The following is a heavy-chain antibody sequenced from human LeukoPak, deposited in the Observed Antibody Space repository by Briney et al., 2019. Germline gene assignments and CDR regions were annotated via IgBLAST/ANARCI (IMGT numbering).Heavy chain of an antibody. Sequence: ASVKVSCKASGYTFTGYYMHWVRQAPGQGLEWMGWINPNSGGTNYAQKFQGRVTMTRDTSISTAYMELRSLRSDDTAVYYCAREKSAAPYYYYMDVWGKGTTVTVSS. CDR2: INPNSGGT. CDR1: GYTFTGYY. V-gene: IGHV1-2*02. CDR3: AREKSAAPYYYYMDV. J-gene: IGHJ6*03. D-gene: IGHD6-13*01.